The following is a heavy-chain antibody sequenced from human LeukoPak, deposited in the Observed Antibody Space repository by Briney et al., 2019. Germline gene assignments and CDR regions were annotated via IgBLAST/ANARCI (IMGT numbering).Heavy chain of an antibody. CDR2: IWYDGSNK. CDR1: GFTFSSYG. D-gene: IGHD3-22*01. CDR3: AKDPDDSSGYYYVRKADAFDI. V-gene: IGHV3-30*02. Sequence: RSGGPLRLSCAASGFTFSSYGMHWVPESRGKGLVGVAFIWYDGSNKYYADPVKGRFTISRDNSKNTLYLQMNSLRAEDTAVYYCAKDPDDSSGYYYVRKADAFDIWGQGTMVTVSS. J-gene: IGHJ3*02.